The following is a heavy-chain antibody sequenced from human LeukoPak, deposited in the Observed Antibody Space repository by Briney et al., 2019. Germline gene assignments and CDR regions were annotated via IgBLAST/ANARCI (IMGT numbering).Heavy chain of an antibody. D-gene: IGHD2-15*01. Sequence: GGSLRLSCAASAFTFSRYAMHWVRQAPGKGLECVTLISYDGSHKDYADSVKGRFTISRDNSKNTLYLQMNSLRAEDTAVYYCAKVRRYCSGGSCYRGGLDYFDYWGQGALVTVSS. CDR2: ISYDGSHK. J-gene: IGHJ4*02. V-gene: IGHV3-30*04. CDR1: AFTFSRYA. CDR3: AKVRRYCSGGSCYRGGLDYFDY.